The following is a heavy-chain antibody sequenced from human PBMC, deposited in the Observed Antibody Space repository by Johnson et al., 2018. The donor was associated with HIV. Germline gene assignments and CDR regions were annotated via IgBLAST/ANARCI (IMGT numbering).Heavy chain of an antibody. V-gene: IGHV3-15*02. CDR2: IKSKTDGGTT. CDR3: AKIPTPLRRGDAFDI. Sequence: EVQLLESGGALVQPGGSLRLSCAASGFTFSNAWMSWVRQAPGKGLEWVCRIKSKTDGGTTDYAAPVKGRFTISRDDSKTTLYLQMNSLRDEDTAIYYCAKIPTPLRRGDAFDIWGQGTMVTVSS. J-gene: IGHJ3*02. D-gene: IGHD3-10*01. CDR1: GFTFSNAW.